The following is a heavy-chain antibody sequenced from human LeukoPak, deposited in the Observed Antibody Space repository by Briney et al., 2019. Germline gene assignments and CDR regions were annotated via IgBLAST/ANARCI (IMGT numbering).Heavy chain of an antibody. J-gene: IGHJ4*02. Sequence: GASVKVSCKVSGYTLTELPMHWVRQAPGKGLEWMGGFDPEDGETIYAQKFQGRVTMTEDTSTDTAYMELSSLRSEDTAVYYCATPDSGSYWVFDYWGQGTLVTVSS. CDR2: FDPEDGET. V-gene: IGHV1-24*01. CDR1: GYTLTELP. CDR3: ATPDSGSYWVFDY. D-gene: IGHD1-26*01.